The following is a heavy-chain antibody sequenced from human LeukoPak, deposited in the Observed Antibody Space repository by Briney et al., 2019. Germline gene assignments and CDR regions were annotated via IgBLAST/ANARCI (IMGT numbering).Heavy chain of an antibody. CDR3: AKSLGSGD. J-gene: IGHJ4*02. D-gene: IGHD2-15*01. V-gene: IGHV3-23*01. Sequence: PGGSLRLSCAVSGLTFSDYSMTWVRQAPGKGLEWVSAISGSGGSTYYADSVKGRFTISRDNSKNTLYLQMNSLRAEDTAVYYCAKSLGSGDWGQGTLVTVSS. CDR1: GLTFSDYS. CDR2: ISGSGGST.